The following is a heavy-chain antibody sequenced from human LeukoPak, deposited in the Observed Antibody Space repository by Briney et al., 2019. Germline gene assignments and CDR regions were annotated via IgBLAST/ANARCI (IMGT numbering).Heavy chain of an antibody. CDR1: GGSVSSGSYY. Sequence: SETLSLTCTVSGGSVSSGSYYWSWIRQPPGKGLEWIGYIYYSGSTYYNPSLKSRVTISVDTSKNQFSLKLSSVTAADTAVYYCARADISGFYYGMDVWGQGTTVTVSS. J-gene: IGHJ6*02. D-gene: IGHD2-21*01. CDR3: ARADISGFYYGMDV. CDR2: IYYSGST. V-gene: IGHV4-30-4*01.